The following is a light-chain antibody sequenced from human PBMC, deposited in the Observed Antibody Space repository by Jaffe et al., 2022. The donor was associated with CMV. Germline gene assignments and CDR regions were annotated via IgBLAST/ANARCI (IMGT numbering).Light chain of an antibody. CDR2: EAY. CDR1: QSINNC. CDR3: QQCNYYSPIT. V-gene: IGKV1-5*03. Sequence: DVQMTQSPSTLSASVGDRVTITCRASQSINNCLAWYQQKPGKAPKLLIYEAYNLGSGVPSRFSGSGSGTEFTLTISSLQPGDFATYYCQQCNYYSPITFGGGTKVEIK. J-gene: IGKJ4*01.